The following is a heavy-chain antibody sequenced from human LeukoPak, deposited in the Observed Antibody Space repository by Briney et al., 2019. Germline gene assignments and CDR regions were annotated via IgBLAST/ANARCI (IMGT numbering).Heavy chain of an antibody. CDR3: ARDVCGGDCYTSLIFDY. J-gene: IGHJ4*02. Sequence: GASVKVSCKASGHTFTSYGITWVRQAPGQGLEWMGWISAYNGNTNYAQKLQGRVTMTTDTSTSTAYMELRSLRSDDTAVYYCARDVCGGDCYTSLIFDYWGQGTLVTVSS. CDR2: ISAYNGNT. D-gene: IGHD2-21*02. CDR1: GHTFTSYG. V-gene: IGHV1-18*01.